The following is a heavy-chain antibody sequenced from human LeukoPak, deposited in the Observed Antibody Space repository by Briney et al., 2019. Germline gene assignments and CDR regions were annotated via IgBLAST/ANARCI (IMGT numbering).Heavy chain of an antibody. D-gene: IGHD5-18*01. CDR2: INHSGST. J-gene: IGHJ5*02. Sequence: SETLSLTCAVYGGSFSGYYWSWIRQPPGKGLEWIGEINHSGSTNYNPSLKSRVTISVDTSKNQFSLKLNSVTAVDTAVYYCARVGYSYGLKTYNWFDPWGQGTLVTVSS. V-gene: IGHV4-34*01. CDR3: ARVGYSYGLKTYNWFDP. CDR1: GGSFSGYY.